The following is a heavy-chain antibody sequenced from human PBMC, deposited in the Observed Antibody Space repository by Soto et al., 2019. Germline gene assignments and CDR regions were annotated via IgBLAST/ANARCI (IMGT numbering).Heavy chain of an antibody. CDR1: GFTFSSYE. V-gene: IGHV3-48*03. Sequence: EVQLVESGGGLVQPGGSLKLSCAASGFTFSSYEMNWVRQAPGKGLEWVSYISSSGSTIYYTDSVKGRFTISRDNAKNSLYLQMNSLRAEDTAVYYCAREISGFGGDYGDYGAPGDYYYGMDVWGQGTTVTVSS. J-gene: IGHJ6*02. D-gene: IGHD4-17*01. CDR3: AREISGFGGDYGDYGAPGDYYYGMDV. CDR2: ISSSGSTI.